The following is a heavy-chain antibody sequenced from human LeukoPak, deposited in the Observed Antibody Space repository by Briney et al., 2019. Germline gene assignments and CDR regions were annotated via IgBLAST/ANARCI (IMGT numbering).Heavy chain of an antibody. CDR3: AKDGYCSGGSCYSDAFGI. V-gene: IGHV3-23*01. Sequence: GGSLRLSCAASGFTFSSYAMSWVRQAPGKGLEWVSAISGSGGSTYYADSVKGRFTISRDNSKNTLYLQMNSLRAEDTAVYYCAKDGYCSGGSCYSDAFGIWGQGTMVTVSS. CDR2: ISGSGGST. J-gene: IGHJ3*02. CDR1: GFTFSSYA. D-gene: IGHD2-15*01.